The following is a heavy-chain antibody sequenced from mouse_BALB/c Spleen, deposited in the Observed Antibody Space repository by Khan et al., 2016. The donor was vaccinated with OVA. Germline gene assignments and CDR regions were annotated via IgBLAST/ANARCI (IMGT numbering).Heavy chain of an antibody. J-gene: IGHJ3*01. CDR2: IIYTGYT. CDR3: ARSTYRYAFVY. CDR1: GDSITSGY. V-gene: IGHV3-8*02. D-gene: IGHD2-12*01. Sequence: EVQLQESGPSLVKPSQTLSLTCSVTGDSITSGYWNWTRKFPGNKLEYMGYIIYTGYTYYNPSLQSRISITRHTSKNQYYLQLNSVTDEDTATDYCARSTYRYAFVYWGQGTLVTVSA.